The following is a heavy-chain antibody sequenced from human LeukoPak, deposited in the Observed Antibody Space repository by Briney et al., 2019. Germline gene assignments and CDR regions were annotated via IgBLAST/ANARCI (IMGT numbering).Heavy chain of an antibody. V-gene: IGHV3-30*01. Sequence: GGSLRLSCAASGFTFSSYAMHWVRQAPGKGLEWVAVISYDGSNKYYADSVKGRFTISRDNSKNTLYLQMNSLRAEDTAVYYCARVGYSSSDVNEYPDYWGQGTLVTVSS. CDR2: ISYDGSNK. J-gene: IGHJ4*02. CDR3: ARVGYSSSDVNEYPDY. D-gene: IGHD6-6*01. CDR1: GFTFSSYA.